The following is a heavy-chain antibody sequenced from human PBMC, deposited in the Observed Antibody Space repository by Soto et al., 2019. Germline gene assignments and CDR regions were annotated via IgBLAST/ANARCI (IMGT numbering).Heavy chain of an antibody. Sequence: QMQLVQSGPEVKKPGTSVKVSCKTSGFTFTSSAMQWVRQARGQRLEWIGWIVVGRGHTNYAQKFQERVTITRDMSTSTAYMELSSLRSEDTAMYYCAAASSTSGGYYGMDVWGQGTTVTVSS. J-gene: IGHJ6*02. D-gene: IGHD2-2*01. CDR3: AAASSTSGGYYGMDV. V-gene: IGHV1-58*02. CDR2: IVVGRGHT. CDR1: GFTFTSSA.